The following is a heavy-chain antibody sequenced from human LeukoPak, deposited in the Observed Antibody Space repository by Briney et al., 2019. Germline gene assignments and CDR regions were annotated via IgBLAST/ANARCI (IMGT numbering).Heavy chain of an antibody. CDR3: ARDLYYYDSSGYYE. CDR1: GFTFSSYA. Sequence: PGGSLRLSCAASGFTFSSYAMHWVRQAPGKGLEWVAVISYDGSNKYYADSVKGRFTISRDNSKNTLYLQMNSLRAEDTAVYYCARDLYYYDSSGYYEWGQGTLVTVSS. J-gene: IGHJ4*02. CDR2: ISYDGSNK. D-gene: IGHD3-22*01. V-gene: IGHV3-30-3*01.